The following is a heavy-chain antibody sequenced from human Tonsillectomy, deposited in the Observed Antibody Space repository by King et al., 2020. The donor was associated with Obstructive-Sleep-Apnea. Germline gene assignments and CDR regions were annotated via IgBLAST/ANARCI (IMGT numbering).Heavy chain of an antibody. Sequence: QLQESGPGLVKPSETLSLTCTVSGGSIDINNYYWGWVRQSPEKGLEWIGSVDYTGASHCNPSLMSRLTMSKDTSKNQFSLKLTSVTAADTAVYYCVSDGGYWLIDYWGQGTLVTVSS. J-gene: IGHJ4*02. CDR3: VSDGGYWLIDY. D-gene: IGHD3-16*01. V-gene: IGHV4-39*07. CDR1: GGSIDINNYY. CDR2: VDYTGAS.